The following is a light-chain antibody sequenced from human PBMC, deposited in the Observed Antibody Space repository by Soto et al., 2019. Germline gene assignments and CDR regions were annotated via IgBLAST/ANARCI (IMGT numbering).Light chain of an antibody. J-gene: IGKJ3*01. CDR1: QSVSNY. Sequence: ELVLTQSTATLSLSPGERATLSCRASQSVSNYLVWYQQKPGQAPWLLIYDASYRATVIPARFSGSGPGTDSTLTNSSLEPEDFAVYYCQHRTTWPLNLGPGTKVAIK. CDR3: QHRTTWPLN. CDR2: DAS. V-gene: IGKV3-11*01.